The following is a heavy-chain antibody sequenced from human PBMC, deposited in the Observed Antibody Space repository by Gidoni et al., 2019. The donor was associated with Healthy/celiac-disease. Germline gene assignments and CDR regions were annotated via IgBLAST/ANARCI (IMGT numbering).Heavy chain of an antibody. CDR1: GFTFRSYG. J-gene: IGHJ6*02. CDR2: ISYDGITK. CDR3: AKDDFWSGYYIYYYYGMDV. V-gene: IGHV3-30*18. Sequence: QVQLVESGGGVVQPGRYLRLSCAASGFTFRSYGLHWVRQAPGKGLEWVAVISYDGITKYYADSVKGRFTISRDNSKNTLYLQMNSLRAEDTAVYYCAKDDFWSGYYIYYYYGMDVWGQGTTVTVSS. D-gene: IGHD3-3*01.